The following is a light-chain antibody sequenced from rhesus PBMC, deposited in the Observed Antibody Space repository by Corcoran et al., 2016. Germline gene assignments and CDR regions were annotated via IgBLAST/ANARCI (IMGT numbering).Light chain of an antibody. J-gene: IGKJ2*01. Sequence: DIQMSQSPSSLSASVGDRVTITCRASQGISSYLNWYQQKPGKAPKLLFNYANSLASGGPSRVSGSGSGTAFTLTIGSLQPEDFATYYCQQGNSNPYSFGQGTKVEIK. CDR3: QQGNSNPYS. V-gene: IGKV1-32*02. CDR1: QGISSY. CDR2: YAN.